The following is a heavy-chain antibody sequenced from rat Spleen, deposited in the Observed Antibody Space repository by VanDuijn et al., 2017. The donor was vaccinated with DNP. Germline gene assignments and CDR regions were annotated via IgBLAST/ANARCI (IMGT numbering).Heavy chain of an antibody. CDR2: ISTRGGST. V-gene: IGHV5-46*01. CDR1: GFTFSIFP. CDR3: TRRDSSLLLHGFFDY. D-gene: IGHD1-1*01. J-gene: IGHJ2*01. Sequence: EVQLVESGGGLVQPGRSMKLSCEASGFTFSIFPMAWVRQAPTKGLEWVATISTRGGSTYYRDSVKGRFTISRDNGENTVYLQMDSLGSEDTATYYCTRRDSSLLLHGFFDYWGQGVMVTVSS.